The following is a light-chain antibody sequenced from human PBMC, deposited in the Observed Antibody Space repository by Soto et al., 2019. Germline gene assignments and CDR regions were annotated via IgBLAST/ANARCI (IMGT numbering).Light chain of an antibody. CDR1: SSDVGGYNS. J-gene: IGLJ1*01. CDR3: SSYTTSSTLLYV. V-gene: IGLV2-14*01. CDR2: EVS. Sequence: QSALTQPASVSGSPGQSITISCTGTSSDVGGYNSVSWYQQHPGKAPKLMIYEVSNRPSGVSNRFSGSKSGNTASLTISGLHAEDEADDYCSSYTTSSTLLYVFGAGTKLTVL.